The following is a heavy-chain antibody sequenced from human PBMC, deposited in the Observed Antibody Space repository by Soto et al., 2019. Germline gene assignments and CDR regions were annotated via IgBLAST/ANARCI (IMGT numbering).Heavy chain of an antibody. Sequence: GGSLRLSCAASGFTFSSYSMNWVRQAPGKGLEWVSYISSSSSTIYYADSVKGRFTISRDNAKNSLYLQMNSLRAEDTAVYYCARAEYYYGSGSETLDYWGQGTLVTVSS. V-gene: IGHV3-48*01. J-gene: IGHJ4*02. CDR3: ARAEYYYGSGSETLDY. D-gene: IGHD3-10*01. CDR2: ISSSSSTI. CDR1: GFTFSSYS.